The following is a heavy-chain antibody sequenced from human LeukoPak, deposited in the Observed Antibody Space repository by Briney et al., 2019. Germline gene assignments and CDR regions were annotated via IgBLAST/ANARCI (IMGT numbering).Heavy chain of an antibody. V-gene: IGHV4-61*02. CDR2: IYTSGST. J-gene: IGHJ4*02. CDR3: ATQQLVPWFDY. CDR1: GGSISSGSYY. Sequence: SETLSLTCTVSGGSISSGSYYWSWIRQPAGKGLEWIGRIYTSGSTNYNPSLKSRVTISVDTSKNQFSLKLSSVTAADTAVYYGATQQLVPWFDYWGQGTLLTVSS. D-gene: IGHD6-13*01.